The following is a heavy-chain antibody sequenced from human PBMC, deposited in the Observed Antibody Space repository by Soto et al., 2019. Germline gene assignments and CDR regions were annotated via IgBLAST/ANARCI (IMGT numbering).Heavy chain of an antibody. CDR3: ARVKPLRFLEWSNNWFDP. V-gene: IGHV4-30-4*01. J-gene: IGHJ5*02. CDR1: GGSISSGDYY. Sequence: SETLSLTCTVSGGSISSGDYYWSWIRQPPGKGLEWIGYIYYSGSTYYNPSLKSRVTISVDTSKNQFSLKLSSVTAADTAVYYCARVKPLRFLEWSNNWFDPWGQGTLVTXSS. CDR2: IYYSGST. D-gene: IGHD3-3*01.